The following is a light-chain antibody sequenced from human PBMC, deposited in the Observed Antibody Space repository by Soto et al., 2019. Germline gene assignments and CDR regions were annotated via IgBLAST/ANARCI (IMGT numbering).Light chain of an antibody. V-gene: IGKV3-20*01. J-gene: IGKJ4*01. CDR2: DAS. CDR1: QSISSIY. Sequence: EIVLTQSPGTLSLSPGERATLSCRASQSISSIYLAWYQQKPGQAPRLLIYDASIRATGIPDRFSGSGSGTDFTLPISRLEPEDFAVYYCQQYGSSPTFGGGTQVEIK. CDR3: QQYGSSPT.